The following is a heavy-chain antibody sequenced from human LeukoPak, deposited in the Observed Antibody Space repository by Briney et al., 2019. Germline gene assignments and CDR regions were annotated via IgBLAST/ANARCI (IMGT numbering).Heavy chain of an antibody. CDR2: IYYSGST. Sequence: PSETLSLTCTVSGGSISNKYWSWIRQPPGKGLEWIGYIYYSGSTNYNPSLKSRVTISVDTSKNQFSLKLSSVTAADTAVYYCATIPDRWGQGTLVTVSS. CDR1: GGSISNKY. J-gene: IGHJ5*02. D-gene: IGHD2-2*02. CDR3: ATIPDR. V-gene: IGHV4-59*01.